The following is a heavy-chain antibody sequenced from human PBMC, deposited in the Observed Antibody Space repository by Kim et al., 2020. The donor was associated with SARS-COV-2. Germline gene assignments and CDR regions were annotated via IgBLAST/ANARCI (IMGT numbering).Heavy chain of an antibody. D-gene: IGHD5-12*01. V-gene: IGHV3-30*07. CDR3: ARPSWDVDQMGGMDV. Sequence: DPVKGRFTISRDNSKNTLYLQMNSLRAEDTAVYYCARPSWDVDQMGGMDVWGQGTTVTVSS. J-gene: IGHJ6*02.